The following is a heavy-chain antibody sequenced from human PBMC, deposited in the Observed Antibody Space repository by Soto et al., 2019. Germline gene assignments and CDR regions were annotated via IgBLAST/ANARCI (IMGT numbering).Heavy chain of an antibody. CDR2: IYYSGST. V-gene: IGHV4-39*01. D-gene: IGHD3-10*01. J-gene: IGHJ4*02. CDR1: GGSISSSSYY. Sequence: PSETLSLTCTVSGGSISSSSYYWGWIRQPPGKGLEWIGSIYYSGSTYYNPSLKSRVTISVDTSKNQFSLKLSSVTAADTAVYYCARRVVRGVIISSTTHFDYWGQGTLVTAPQ. CDR3: ARRVVRGVIISSTTHFDY.